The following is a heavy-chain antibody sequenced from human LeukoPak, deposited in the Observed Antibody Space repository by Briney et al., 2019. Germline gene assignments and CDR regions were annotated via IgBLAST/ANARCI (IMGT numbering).Heavy chain of an antibody. J-gene: IGHJ4*02. CDR3: ARSRGMGFDY. Sequence: SETLSLTCTVSGGSISSYYWSWIRQPPGKGLEWIGYTYYSGSTNYNPSLKSRVTISVDTSKSQFSLKLSSVTAADTAVYYCARSRGMGFDYWGQGTLVTVSS. V-gene: IGHV4-59*01. D-gene: IGHD3-10*01. CDR2: TYYSGST. CDR1: GGSISSYY.